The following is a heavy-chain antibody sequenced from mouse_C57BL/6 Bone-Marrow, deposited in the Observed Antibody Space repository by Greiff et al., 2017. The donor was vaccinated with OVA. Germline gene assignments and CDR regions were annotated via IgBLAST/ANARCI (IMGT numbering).Heavy chain of an antibody. CDR1: GYSITSGYY. CDR2: ISYDGSN. D-gene: IGHD2-4*01. V-gene: IGHV3-6*01. CDR3: ARAPLIYYDYDVDY. J-gene: IGHJ2*01. Sequence: EVQVVESGPGLVKPSQSLSLTCSVTGYSITSGYYWNWIRQFPGNKLEWMGYISYDGSNNYNPSLKNRISITRDTSKNQFFLKLNSVTTEDTATYYCARAPLIYYDYDVDYWGQGTTLTVSS.